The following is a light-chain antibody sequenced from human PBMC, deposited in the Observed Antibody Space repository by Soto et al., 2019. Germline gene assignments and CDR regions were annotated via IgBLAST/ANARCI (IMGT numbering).Light chain of an antibody. CDR1: QSVLYSSNNKNY. Sequence: DIVMTQSPDSLAVSLGERATINCKSSQSVLYSSNNKNYLAWYQQKPGQPPKLLIYWASTRESGVPDRFSGSGSETDFTLTISSLQAEDVAVYYCQQYFSTPQFTFRPGTKVDIK. CDR3: QQYFSTPQFT. V-gene: IGKV4-1*01. CDR2: WAS. J-gene: IGKJ3*01.